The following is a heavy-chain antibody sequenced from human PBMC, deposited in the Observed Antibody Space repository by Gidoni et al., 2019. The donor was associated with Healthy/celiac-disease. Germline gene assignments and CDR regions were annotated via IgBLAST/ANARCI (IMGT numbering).Heavy chain of an antibody. CDR1: GCPFSSKA. J-gene: IGHJ6*02. V-gene: IGHV3-23*01. Sequence: EVQMLEPGGGLVQPGGSLRPSCAASGCPFSSKAMGWVRQAPGKGLEWVSAISGSGGSTYYADSVKGRFTISRDNSKNTLYLQMNSLRAEDTAVYYCAKADIAAAGTYYGMDVWGQGTTVTVSS. D-gene: IGHD6-13*01. CDR3: AKADIAAAGTYYGMDV. CDR2: ISGSGGST.